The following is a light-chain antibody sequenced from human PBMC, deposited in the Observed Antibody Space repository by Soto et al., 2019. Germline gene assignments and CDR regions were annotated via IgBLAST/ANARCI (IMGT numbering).Light chain of an antibody. Sequence: AIQMTQSPSSLSASVGDRGTITCRASQGIRNELSWYQQKPGKAPKFLIFAASNLQSGVPSRFSGSGSGTDFTLTISSLQPEDFATYFCLQDDDYPFTFGGGTKVDNK. CDR1: QGIRNE. V-gene: IGKV1-6*01. CDR2: AAS. CDR3: LQDDDYPFT. J-gene: IGKJ4*01.